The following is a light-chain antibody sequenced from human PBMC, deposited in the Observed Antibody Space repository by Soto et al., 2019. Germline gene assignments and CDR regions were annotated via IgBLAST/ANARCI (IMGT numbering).Light chain of an antibody. CDR1: QSISNC. Sequence: TQSPATLPASVGDRVTITCRASQSISNCLAWYQQKPGTAPKVLIYHASNLQSGVPSRFSGSGSGTEFTLTISSLQPDDFATYYCQQYNLYSFGQGTKVDIK. CDR3: QQYNLYS. V-gene: IGKV1-5*01. J-gene: IGKJ1*01. CDR2: HAS.